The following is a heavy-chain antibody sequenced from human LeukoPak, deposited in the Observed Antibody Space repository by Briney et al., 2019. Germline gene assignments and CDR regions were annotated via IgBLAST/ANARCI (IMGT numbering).Heavy chain of an antibody. Sequence: SETLSLTCTVSGGSISSSYWSWIRQPPGKGLEWIGYIYYSGSTNYNPSLKSRVTISVDTSKNQFSLKLSSVTAADTAVYYCASEDSSGYYLDYWGQGTLVTVSS. J-gene: IGHJ4*02. CDR2: IYYSGST. CDR1: GGSISSSY. CDR3: ASEDSSGYYLDY. D-gene: IGHD3-22*01. V-gene: IGHV4-59*01.